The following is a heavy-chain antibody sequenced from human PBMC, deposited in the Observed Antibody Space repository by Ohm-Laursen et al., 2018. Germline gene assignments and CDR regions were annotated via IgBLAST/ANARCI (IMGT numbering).Heavy chain of an antibody. J-gene: IGHJ4*02. CDR2: IKGDGSET. D-gene: IGHD5-12*01. CDR1: GFTFTNYG. V-gene: IGHV3-74*01. Sequence: SLRLSCAAPGFTFTNYGMHWVRQAPGEGLVWVSRIKGDGSETNYADSVKGRFTISRDNAKNTLYLQMNSLRGDDTAVYYCARAQRLVASANDYWGQGTLVTVSS. CDR3: ARAQRLVASANDY.